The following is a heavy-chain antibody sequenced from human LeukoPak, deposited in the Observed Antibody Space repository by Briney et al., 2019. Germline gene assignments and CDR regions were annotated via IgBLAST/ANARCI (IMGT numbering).Heavy chain of an antibody. D-gene: IGHD6-13*01. V-gene: IGHV3-23*01. CDR1: GFTFSRYA. J-gene: IGHJ4*02. CDR2: ISGSGTST. CDR3: AKDLGSSWSGVDY. Sequence: GGSLRLSCATSGFTFSRYAMGWVRQAPGKGLEWLSSISGSGTSTEYADSVKGRFTISRDNSKNTLYMQMNSLRAEDTAIYYCAKDLGSSWSGVDYWVQGTLVTVSS.